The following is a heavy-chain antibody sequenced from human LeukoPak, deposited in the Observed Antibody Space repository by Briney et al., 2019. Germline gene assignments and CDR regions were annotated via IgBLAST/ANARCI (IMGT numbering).Heavy chain of an antibody. D-gene: IGHD3-10*01. J-gene: IGHJ3*02. CDR2: IYHSGST. V-gene: IGHV4-4*02. CDR1: GGSISSSNW. Sequence: PSGTLSLTYAVSGGSISSSNWWSWVRQPPGKGLEWIGEIYHSGSTNYNPSLKSRVTISEDKSNNQFSLKLSSVTAADTAVYYCARNYYYGSGSYYSADAFDMWGQGTMVTVSS. CDR3: ARNYYYGSGSYYSADAFDM.